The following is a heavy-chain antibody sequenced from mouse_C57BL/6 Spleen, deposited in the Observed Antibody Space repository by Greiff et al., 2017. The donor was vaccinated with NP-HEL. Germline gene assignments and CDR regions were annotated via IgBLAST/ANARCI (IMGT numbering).Heavy chain of an antibody. J-gene: IGHJ1*03. CDR3: AGQRGALYFDV. V-gene: IGHV5-12*01. CDR1: GFTFSDYY. Sequence: EVMLVESGGGLVQPGGSLKLSCAASGFTFSDYYMYWVRQTPEKRLEWVAYISNGGGSTYYPDTVKGRFTISRDNAKNTPYLQLSRLKSEDTAMVYCAGQRGALYFDVWGTGTTVTVSS. CDR2: ISNGGGST.